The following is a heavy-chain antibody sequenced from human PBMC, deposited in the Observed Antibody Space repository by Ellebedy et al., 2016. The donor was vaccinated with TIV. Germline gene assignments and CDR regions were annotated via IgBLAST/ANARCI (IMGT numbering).Heavy chain of an antibody. Sequence: MPSETLSLTCTVSGGSISGYYWSWIRQPPGKGLEWIGSIYYSGSTYYNPSLKSRVTISVDTSKNQFSLKLSSVTAADTAVYYCARQVTVTLPDYWGQGTLVTVSS. CDR2: IYYSGST. CDR3: ARQVTVTLPDY. D-gene: IGHD4-17*01. CDR1: GGSISGYY. V-gene: IGHV4-59*05. J-gene: IGHJ4*02.